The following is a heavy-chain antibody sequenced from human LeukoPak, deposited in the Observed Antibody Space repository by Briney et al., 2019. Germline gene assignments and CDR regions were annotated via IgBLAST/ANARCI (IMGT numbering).Heavy chain of an antibody. Sequence: PSETLSLTCTVSGGSISSGGYYWSWIRQDPGKGLEWIGYIYYSGSTYYNPSLKSRVTISVDTSKNQFSLKLSSVTAADTAVYYCASFFTYYYDSSGFLWGQGTLVTVSS. CDR3: ASFFTYYYDSSGFL. D-gene: IGHD3-22*01. V-gene: IGHV4-31*03. CDR1: GGSISSGGYY. CDR2: IYYSGST. J-gene: IGHJ4*02.